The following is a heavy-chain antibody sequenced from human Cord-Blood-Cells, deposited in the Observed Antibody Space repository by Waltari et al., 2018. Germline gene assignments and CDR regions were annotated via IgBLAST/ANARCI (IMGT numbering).Heavy chain of an antibody. J-gene: IGHJ4*02. CDR3: AKAEAARPVC. V-gene: IGHV1-8*01. Sequence: QVQLVQSGAEVKKPGASVQVSCKASGYTFTSYDINWVRQATGQGLEWMGWINPNSGNTGYEQKFQVRVTMTRNTSISTAYMELSSLRSEDTAVYYCAKAEAARPVCWGQGTLVTVSS. D-gene: IGHD6-6*01. CDR2: INPNSGNT. CDR1: GYTFTSYD.